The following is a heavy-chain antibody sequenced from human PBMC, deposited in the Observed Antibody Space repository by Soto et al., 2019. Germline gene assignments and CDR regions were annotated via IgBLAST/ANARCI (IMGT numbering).Heavy chain of an antibody. V-gene: IGHV1-8*01. Sequence: QVQLVQPGAEVRKPGASVKVSCKASGDIFTNFDFNWVRQATGQGLEWIGWMRANSGDTGHDQKFQGRVRMTRDPSMSTAYMELSSLRAEDTAVYYCARYIYGQGFQAWGQRPLVFVSS. D-gene: IGHD3-3*02. J-gene: IGHJ5*02. CDR3: ARYIYGQGFQA. CDR2: MRANSGDT. CDR1: GDIFTNFD.